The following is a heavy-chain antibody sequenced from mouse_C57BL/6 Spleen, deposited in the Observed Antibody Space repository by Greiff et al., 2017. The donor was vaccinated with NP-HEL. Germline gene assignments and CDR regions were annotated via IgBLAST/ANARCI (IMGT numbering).Heavy chain of an antibody. CDR3: VRQGRGLDY. Sequence: EVKLMESGGGLVQPKGSLKLSCAASGFSFNTYAMNWVRQAPGKGLEWVARIRSKSNNYATYYADSVKDRFTISRDDSESMLYLQMNNLKTEDTAMYYCVRQGRGLDYWGQGTTLTVSS. V-gene: IGHV10-1*01. J-gene: IGHJ2*01. CDR2: IRSKSNNYAT. CDR1: GFSFNTYA.